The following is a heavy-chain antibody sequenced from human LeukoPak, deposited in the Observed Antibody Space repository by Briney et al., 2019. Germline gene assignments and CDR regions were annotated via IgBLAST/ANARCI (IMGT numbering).Heavy chain of an antibody. CDR1: GYTFTGYY. Sequence: ASVKVSCKASGYTFTGYYMHWVRQAPGQGLEWMGWINPNSGGTNYAQKFQGRVTMTRDTSISTAYMELSRLRSDDTAVYYCARDVGHDYCSSTSCYVLSGGELLPYNWFDPWGQGTLVTVSS. CDR3: ARDVGHDYCSSTSCYVLSGGELLPYNWFDP. V-gene: IGHV1-2*02. CDR2: INPNSGGT. J-gene: IGHJ5*02. D-gene: IGHD2-2*01.